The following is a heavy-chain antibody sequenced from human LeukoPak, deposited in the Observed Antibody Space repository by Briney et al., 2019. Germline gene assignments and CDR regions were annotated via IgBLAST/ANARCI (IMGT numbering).Heavy chain of an antibody. J-gene: IGHJ4*02. CDR2: IYSSGST. Sequence: PSEILSLTCTVSGGSISSSSYYWGWLRQPPGKGLEWIGSIYSSGSTYYNPSLKRRVTISVDTPKNQYSLKLSSVTAADTAVYYCARQGSGSSPPYFDYWGQGTLVTVSS. CDR3: ARQGSGSSPPYFDY. CDR1: GGSISSSSYY. D-gene: IGHD6-13*01. V-gene: IGHV4-39*01.